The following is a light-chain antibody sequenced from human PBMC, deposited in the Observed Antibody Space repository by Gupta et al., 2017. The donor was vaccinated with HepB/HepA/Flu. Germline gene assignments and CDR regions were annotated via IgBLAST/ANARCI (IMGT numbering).Light chain of an antibody. Sequence: DIHMTQSPSSLSAFVGDTVTITCRASQTVRKYLNWYQFITGKAPELLIFTSSTLQSGIPSRFSGSGSETEFSLTITGLQPEDFGTYYCQQTYETPCSFGQGTKLDI. CDR3: QQTYETPCS. J-gene: IGKJ2*02. CDR2: TSS. V-gene: IGKV1-39*01. CDR1: QTVRKY.